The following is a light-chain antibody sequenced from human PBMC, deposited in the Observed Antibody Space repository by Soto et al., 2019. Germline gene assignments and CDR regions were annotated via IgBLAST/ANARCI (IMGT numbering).Light chain of an antibody. CDR2: EVS. J-gene: IGLJ1*01. Sequence: QSVLTQPASVSGSPGQSITISCTGTSSDVGGYNYVSWYQQHPGKAPKLMIYEVSNRPSGVSNRFSASKSGNTASLTISGLQAEDEADYYCCSYTTSTAFYVFGTGTKLTVL. CDR1: SSDVGGYNY. V-gene: IGLV2-14*01. CDR3: CSYTTSTAFYV.